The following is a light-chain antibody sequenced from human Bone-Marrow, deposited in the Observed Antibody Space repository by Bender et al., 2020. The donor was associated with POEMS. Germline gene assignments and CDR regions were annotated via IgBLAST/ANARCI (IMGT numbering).Light chain of an antibody. J-gene: IGLJ3*02. CDR1: SSDVGGYNY. Sequence: QSALTQPASVSGSPGQSITISCTGTSSDVGGYNYVSWYQQHPGKAPQLMIYDVNNRPSGVSNRLSGSKSGNTASLTISGLQAEDEADYYCAVWDDSLNGWVFGGGTKLTVL. CDR2: DVN. CDR3: AVWDDSLNGWV. V-gene: IGLV2-14*03.